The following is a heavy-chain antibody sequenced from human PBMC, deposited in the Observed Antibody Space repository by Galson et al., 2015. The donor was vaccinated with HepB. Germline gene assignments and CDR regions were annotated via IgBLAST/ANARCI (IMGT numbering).Heavy chain of an antibody. J-gene: IGHJ3*02. CDR2: VNAGNGNT. CDR3: ARARPGVSDAFDI. CDR1: GYTFTSYA. V-gene: IGHV1-3*01. D-gene: IGHD3-10*01. Sequence: SVKVSCKASGYTFTSYAMHWVRQAPGQRLEWMGWVNAGNGNTKYSQKFQGRVTITRDTSASTAYMELSSLRSEDTAVYYCARARPGVSDAFDIWGQGTMVTVSS.